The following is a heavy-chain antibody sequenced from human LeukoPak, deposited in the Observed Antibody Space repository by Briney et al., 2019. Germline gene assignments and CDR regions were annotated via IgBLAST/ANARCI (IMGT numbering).Heavy chain of an antibody. Sequence: PGGSLRLSCAASGFTFSSYEMNWVRQAPGKGLEWVSYISSSGSTIYYADSVKGRFTISRDNSKNTLYLQMNSLRAEDTAVYYCAKADDYGDYHYFDYWGQGTLVTVSS. CDR2: ISSSGSTI. J-gene: IGHJ4*02. V-gene: IGHV3-48*03. CDR3: AKADDYGDYHYFDY. D-gene: IGHD4-17*01. CDR1: GFTFSSYE.